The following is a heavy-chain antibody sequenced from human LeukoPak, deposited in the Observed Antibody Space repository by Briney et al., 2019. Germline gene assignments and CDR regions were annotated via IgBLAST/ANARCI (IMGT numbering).Heavy chain of an antibody. CDR2: ISYDGSNK. J-gene: IGHJ4*02. Sequence: GGSLRLSCAASGFTFSSYAMHWVRQAPGKGLEWVAVISYDGSNKYYADSVKGRFTISRDNSKNTLYLQMNSLRAEDTAVYYCASPVYPGRYYYDSSGYATPDYWGQGTLVTVSS. D-gene: IGHD3-22*01. CDR1: GFTFSSYA. V-gene: IGHV3-30-3*01. CDR3: ASPVYPGRYYYDSSGYATPDY.